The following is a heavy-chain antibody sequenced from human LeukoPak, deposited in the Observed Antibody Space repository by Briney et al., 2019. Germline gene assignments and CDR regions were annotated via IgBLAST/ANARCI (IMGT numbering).Heavy chain of an antibody. CDR1: GFTFSSYV. CDR3: AKRGITIFGVVPPGYYYMDV. J-gene: IGHJ6*03. V-gene: IGHV3-23*01. CDR2: ISASGGST. D-gene: IGHD3-3*01. Sequence: GGSLRLSCAASGFTFSSYVMNWVRQAPGKGLEWVSTISASGGSTYYADSVKGRFTISRDNSKNTLYLQMNSLKAEDTAVYYCAKRGITIFGVVPPGYYYMDVWGKGTTVTVSS.